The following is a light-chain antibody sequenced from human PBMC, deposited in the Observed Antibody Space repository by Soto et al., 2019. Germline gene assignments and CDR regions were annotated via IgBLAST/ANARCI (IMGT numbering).Light chain of an antibody. CDR1: QSVSSY. CDR2: DAS. V-gene: IGKV3-11*01. J-gene: IGKJ2*01. Sequence: EIVLTQSPATLSLSPGERVTLSCRASQSVSSYLAWYQQKPGQAPRLLIYDASNRATGIPARFSGSGSGTDFTLTISTLEPEDFAVYYCLQRTSWPHYTFGQGTKLYIK. CDR3: LQRTSWPHYT.